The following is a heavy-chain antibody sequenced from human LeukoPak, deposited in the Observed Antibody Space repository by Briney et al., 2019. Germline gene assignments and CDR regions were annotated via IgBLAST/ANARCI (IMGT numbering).Heavy chain of an antibody. CDR1: GFTFSSYS. CDR2: IYSAGST. D-gene: IGHD3-22*01. J-gene: IGHJ4*02. CDR3: ARWGYYDSSGYLN. Sequence: GGSLRLSCAASGFTFSSYSMNWVRQAPGKGLEWVSVIYSAGSTYYADSVKGRFTISRDNSKNTLYLQMNSLRAEDTAVYYCARWGYYDSSGYLNWGQGTLVTVS. V-gene: IGHV3-53*01.